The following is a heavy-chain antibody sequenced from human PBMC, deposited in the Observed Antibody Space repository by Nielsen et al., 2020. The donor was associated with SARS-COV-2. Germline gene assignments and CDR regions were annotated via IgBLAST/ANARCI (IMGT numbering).Heavy chain of an antibody. CDR2: IIPIFGTA. CDR1: GGTFSSYA. V-gene: IGHV1-69*13. D-gene: IGHD3-22*01. J-gene: IGHJ4*02. Sequence: SVKVSCKASGGTFSSYAISWVRQAPGQGLEWMGGIIPIFGTANYAQKFQGRVTITADESTSTAYMELSSLRSDDTAVYYCASMGYYYDSSGPSLDYWGQGTLVTVSS. CDR3: ASMGYYYDSSGPSLDY.